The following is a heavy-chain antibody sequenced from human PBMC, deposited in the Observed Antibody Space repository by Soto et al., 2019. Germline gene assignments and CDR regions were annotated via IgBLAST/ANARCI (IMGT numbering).Heavy chain of an antibody. CDR2: IDPSDSYT. CDR1: GYSFTSYW. Sequence: GESLKISCQGSGYSFTSYWITWVRQTPGKGLEWMGRIDPSDSYTNYSPSFQGHVTISADRSIGTAYLQWSSLEASDTAIYYCARRLSGPKEEYNAYYFYGLDVWGQGTTVTVSS. J-gene: IGHJ6*02. CDR3: ARRLSGPKEEYNAYYFYGLDV. V-gene: IGHV5-10-1*01. D-gene: IGHD1-1*01.